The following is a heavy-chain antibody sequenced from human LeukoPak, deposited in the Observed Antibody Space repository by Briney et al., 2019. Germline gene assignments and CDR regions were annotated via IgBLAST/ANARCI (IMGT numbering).Heavy chain of an antibody. Sequence: SETLSLTCAVSGGSIISGNWWSWVRQPPGKGLEWIGEIYHSGRTNYNPSLKSRVTISLDKSKNHFSLNLSSVTAADTALYYCASSDGLPPRSDSSYDVFDYWGQGTLVTVPS. J-gene: IGHJ4*02. D-gene: IGHD5-12*01. CDR2: IYHSGRT. CDR3: ASSDGLPPRSDSSYDVFDY. CDR1: GGSIISGNW. V-gene: IGHV4-4*02.